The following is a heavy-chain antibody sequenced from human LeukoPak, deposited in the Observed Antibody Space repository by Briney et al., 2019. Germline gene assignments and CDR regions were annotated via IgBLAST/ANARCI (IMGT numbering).Heavy chain of an antibody. CDR3: ARGGGYCSSTSCYGGWFDP. Sequence: ASVKVSCKASGYTFTSYYMHWVRQAPGQGLEWMGGNIPIFGTANYAQKFQGRVTITTDESTSTAYMELSSLRSEDTAVYYCARGGGYCSSTSCYGGWFDPWGQGTLVTVSS. V-gene: IGHV1-69*05. D-gene: IGHD2-2*01. J-gene: IGHJ5*02. CDR1: GYTFTSYY. CDR2: NIPIFGTA.